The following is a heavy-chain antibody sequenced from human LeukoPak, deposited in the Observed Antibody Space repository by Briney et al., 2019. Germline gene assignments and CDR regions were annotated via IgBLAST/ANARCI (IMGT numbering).Heavy chain of an antibody. J-gene: IGHJ4*02. V-gene: IGHV3-21*01. CDR1: GFTFSSYS. Sequence: KSGGSLRLSCAASGFTFSSYSMNWVRQAPGKGLEWVSSISSSSSYIYYADSVKGRFTISRDNAKNSLYLQMNSLRAEDTAVYYCARGVLGRGITIFGVVKIILDYWGQGTLVTVSS. D-gene: IGHD3-3*01. CDR2: ISSSSSYI. CDR3: ARGVLGRGITIFGVVKIILDY.